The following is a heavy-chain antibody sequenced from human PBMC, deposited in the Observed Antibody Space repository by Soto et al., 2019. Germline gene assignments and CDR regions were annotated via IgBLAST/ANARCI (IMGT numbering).Heavy chain of an antibody. CDR1: GFTFSDYY. D-gene: IGHD3-22*01. CDR3: ARRVQERYPTYDGRYYYKDV. J-gene: IGHJ6*03. CDR2: ISSSGSTI. Sequence: GSLRLSCAASGFTFSDYYMSWIRQAPGKGLEWVSYISSSGSTIYYADSVKGRFTISRDNAKNSLYLQMNSLRAEDTAVYYCARRVQERYPTYDGRYYYKDVWGKGTTVTVSS. V-gene: IGHV3-11*01.